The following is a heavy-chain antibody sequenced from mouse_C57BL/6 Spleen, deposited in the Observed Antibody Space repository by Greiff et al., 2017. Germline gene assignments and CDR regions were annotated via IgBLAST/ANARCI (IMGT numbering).Heavy chain of an antibody. Sequence: DVMLVESGEGLVKPGGSLKLSCAASGFTFSSYAMSWVRQTPEKRLEWVAYISSGGDYIYYADTVKGRFTISRDNARNTLYLQMSSLKSEDTAMYYCTREGYLAWFAYWGQGTLVTVSA. CDR3: TREGYLAWFAY. V-gene: IGHV5-9-1*02. CDR1: GFTFSSYA. CDR2: ISSGGDYI. D-gene: IGHD2-14*01. J-gene: IGHJ3*01.